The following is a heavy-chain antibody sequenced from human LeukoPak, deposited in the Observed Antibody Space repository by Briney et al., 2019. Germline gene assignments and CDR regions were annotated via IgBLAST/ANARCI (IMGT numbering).Heavy chain of an antibody. J-gene: IGHJ6*03. Sequence: PGGSLRLSCAASGFTFSSYWMHWVRQAPGKGLVWVSRISSDGSDTMYADSVKGRFTISRDNVNNTLYLQMNSLRGDDTAVYYCAREWDLPGTYFMDVWGNGTTVTVSS. CDR2: ISSDGSDT. CDR3: AREWDLPGTYFMDV. V-gene: IGHV3-74*03. CDR1: GFTFSSYW. D-gene: IGHD1-26*01.